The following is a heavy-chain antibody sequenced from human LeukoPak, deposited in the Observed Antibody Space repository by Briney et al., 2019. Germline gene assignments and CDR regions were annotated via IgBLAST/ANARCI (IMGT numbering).Heavy chain of an antibody. CDR3: ASLPWELPHYYYYYYMDV. J-gene: IGHJ6*03. V-gene: IGHV4-38-2*01. Sequence: KASETLSLTCAVSGYSISSGYYWGWIRQPPGKGLEWIGSIYHSGSTYYNPSLKSRVTISVDTSKNQFSLKLSSVTAADTAVYYCASLPWELPHYYYYYYMDVWGKGTTVTVSS. CDR1: GYSISSGYY. CDR2: IYHSGST. D-gene: IGHD1-26*01.